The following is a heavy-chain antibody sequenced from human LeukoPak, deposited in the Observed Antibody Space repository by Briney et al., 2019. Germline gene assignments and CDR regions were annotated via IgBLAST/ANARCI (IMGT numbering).Heavy chain of an antibody. D-gene: IGHD3-10*01. J-gene: IGHJ4*02. CDR2: ISAYNGNT. CDR1: GYTFTSYD. V-gene: IGHV1-18*01. CDR3: ARPMVRGALWAFDY. Sequence: ASVKVSCKASGYTFTSYDINWVRQAPGQGLEWMGWISAYNGNTNYAQKLQGRVTMTTDTSTSTAYMELRSLRSDDTAVYYCARPMVRGALWAFDYWGQGTLVTVSS.